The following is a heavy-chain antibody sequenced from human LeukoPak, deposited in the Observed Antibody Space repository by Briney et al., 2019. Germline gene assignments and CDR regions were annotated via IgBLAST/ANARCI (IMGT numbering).Heavy chain of an antibody. CDR3: ARGSPSYDSSGYYYYGMDV. CDR1: GGSFSGDY. CDR2: INHSGST. D-gene: IGHD3-22*01. Sequence: SETLSLTCAVYGGSFSGDYWSWIRQPPGKGLEWIGEINHSGSTNSNPSLKSRVTISVDTSKHQFSLKLSSVTAADTAVYYCARGSPSYDSSGYYYYGMDVWGQGTTVTVSS. J-gene: IGHJ6*02. V-gene: IGHV4-34*01.